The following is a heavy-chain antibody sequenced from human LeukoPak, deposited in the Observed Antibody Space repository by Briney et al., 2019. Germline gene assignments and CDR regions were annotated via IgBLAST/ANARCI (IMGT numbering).Heavy chain of an antibody. V-gene: IGHV3-7*01. CDR1: GFTFRDYW. CDR3: ARAGGTSWADY. J-gene: IGHJ4*02. CDR2: VKQDGTEK. D-gene: IGHD6-13*01. Sequence: GGSLRLSCEASGFTFRDYWMTWVRQAPGKGLEWAANVKQDGTEKFYVDSVKGRSTISRDNGKNSLYLQMNSLRVEDTAIYYCARAGGTSWADYWGQGTLVTVSS.